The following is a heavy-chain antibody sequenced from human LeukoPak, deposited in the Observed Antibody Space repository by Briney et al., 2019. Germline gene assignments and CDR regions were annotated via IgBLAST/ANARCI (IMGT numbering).Heavy chain of an antibody. CDR3: ARERSSGDAFDI. D-gene: IGHD3-22*01. J-gene: IGHJ3*02. CDR2: IYYSGST. Sequence: SETLSLTCTVSGGSISRYYWSWIRQPPGKGLEWIGYIYYSGSTNYNPSLKSRVTISVDTSKNQFSLKLSSVTAADTAVYYCARERSSGDAFDIWGQGTMVTVSS. V-gene: IGHV4-59*01. CDR1: GGSISRYY.